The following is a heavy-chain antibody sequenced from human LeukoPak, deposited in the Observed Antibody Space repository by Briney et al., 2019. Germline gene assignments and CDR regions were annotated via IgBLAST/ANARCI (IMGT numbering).Heavy chain of an antibody. D-gene: IGHD3-16*01. CDR1: GFTFSDYD. Sequence: GGSLRLSCSASGFTFSDYDMNWVRQAPGKGLVWVSSISYLSSHVYYGDSVKGRFSISRDNAKNSLYLQMNSLGAEDTAIYYCGRAFPPLRTSSAGDLWGQGILVTVSS. J-gene: IGHJ4*02. V-gene: IGHV3-21*01. CDR3: GRAFPPLRTSSAGDL. CDR2: ISYLSSHV.